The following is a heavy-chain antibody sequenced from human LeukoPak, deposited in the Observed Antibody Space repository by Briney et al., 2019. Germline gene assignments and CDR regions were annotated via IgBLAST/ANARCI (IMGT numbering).Heavy chain of an antibody. CDR2: MNPNSGNT. Sequence: GASVKVSCKASGYTFTSYDINWVRQATGQGLEWMGWMNPNSGNTGYAQKFQGRVTMTRYTSISTAYMELSSLRSEDTAVYYCARVNYYGSGSAHLYYYYYGMDVWGQGTTATVSS. CDR1: GYTFTSYD. J-gene: IGHJ6*02. D-gene: IGHD3-10*01. CDR3: ARVNYYGSGSAHLYYYYYGMDV. V-gene: IGHV1-8*01.